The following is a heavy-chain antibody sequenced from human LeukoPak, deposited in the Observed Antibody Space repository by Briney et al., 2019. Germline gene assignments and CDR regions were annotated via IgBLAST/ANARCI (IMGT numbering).Heavy chain of an antibody. V-gene: IGHV1-2*02. Sequence: ASVKVSCKASGYTFTGYYMHWVRQAPGQGLEWMGWINPNSGGTNYAQKFQGRVTMTRDTSISTAYMELSRLRSDDTAVYYCARALLTHLYYYDSSGYLNYWGQGTLVTVSS. J-gene: IGHJ4*02. CDR3: ARALLTHLYYYDSSGYLNY. CDR2: INPNSGGT. CDR1: GYTFTGYY. D-gene: IGHD3-22*01.